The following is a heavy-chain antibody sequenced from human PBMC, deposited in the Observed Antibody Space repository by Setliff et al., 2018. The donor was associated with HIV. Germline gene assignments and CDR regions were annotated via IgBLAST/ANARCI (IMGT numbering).Heavy chain of an antibody. D-gene: IGHD4-17*01. J-gene: IGHJ4*02. CDR2: IYPNTGGT. V-gene: IGHV1-2*02. CDR1: GYTFTDYD. Sequence: ASVKVSCKASGYTFTDYDIHWVRQAPGQGLEWMGWIYPNTGGTNYAQKFQGRVTMTRDTSISTAYMELSRLRSDDTAVYYCARSTTADWGQGTMVTVPS. CDR3: ARSTTAD.